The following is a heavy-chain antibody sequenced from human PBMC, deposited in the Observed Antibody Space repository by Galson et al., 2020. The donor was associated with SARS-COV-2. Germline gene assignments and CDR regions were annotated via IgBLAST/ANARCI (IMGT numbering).Heavy chain of an antibody. J-gene: IGHJ1*01. Sequence: GESLKISCAASGFTISLYAMTWVRQAPGRGLEWVSSVSGTGFGTFYADSVKGRFTISRDNSKNTLHLQMNSLRAEDTAIYYCAKDYYNLWRWTYYGTEYFQDWGQGTLVTVSS. CDR2: VSGTGFGT. V-gene: IGHV3-23*01. CDR1: GFTISLYA. D-gene: IGHD3-3*01. CDR3: AKDYYNLWRWTYYGTEYFQD.